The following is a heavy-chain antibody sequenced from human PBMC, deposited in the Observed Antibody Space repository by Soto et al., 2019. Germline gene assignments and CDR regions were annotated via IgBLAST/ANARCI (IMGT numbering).Heavy chain of an antibody. J-gene: IGHJ4*02. D-gene: IGHD2-2*01. Sequence: EVQLLESGGGLVQPGGSLRLSCAASEFTFSNYAMSWVRQAPGKGLEWVSTIGTSGDTTYSAASVKGRFTISRDNSKNTLYLQMNRLRAEDTAVYYCAKGGAAGSSPRCDYWGQGTLVTVSS. CDR2: IGTSGDTT. V-gene: IGHV3-23*01. CDR3: AKGGAAGSSPRCDY. CDR1: EFTFSNYA.